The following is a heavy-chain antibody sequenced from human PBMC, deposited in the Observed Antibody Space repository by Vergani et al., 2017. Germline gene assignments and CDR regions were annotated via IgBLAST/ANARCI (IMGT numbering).Heavy chain of an antibody. CDR3: ARVANWGSLYWYFDL. Sequence: QVQLQESGPGLVKPSETLSLTCTVSGGSISSYYWSWIRQPPGKGLEWIGYIYYSGSTNYNPSLKSRVTISVDRSKNQFSLKLSSVTAADTAVYYCARVANWGSLYWYFDLWGRGTLVTVSS. V-gene: IGHV4-59*12. CDR1: GGSISSYY. CDR2: IYYSGST. D-gene: IGHD7-27*01. J-gene: IGHJ2*01.